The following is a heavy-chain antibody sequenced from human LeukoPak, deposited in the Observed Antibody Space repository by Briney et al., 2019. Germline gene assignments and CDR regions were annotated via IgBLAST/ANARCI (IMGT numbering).Heavy chain of an antibody. V-gene: IGHV4-34*01. J-gene: IGHJ4*02. CDR2: INHSGST. CDR3: ARGGNYDILTGYYFERSSHLGRSRFDY. Sequence: SETLSLTCTVSGGSISSYYWSWIRQPPGKGLEWIGEINHSGSTNYNPSLKSRVTISVDTSKNQFSLKLSSVTAADTAVYYCARGGNYDILTGYYFERSSHLGRSRFDYWGQGTLVTVSS. D-gene: IGHD3-9*01. CDR1: GGSISSYY.